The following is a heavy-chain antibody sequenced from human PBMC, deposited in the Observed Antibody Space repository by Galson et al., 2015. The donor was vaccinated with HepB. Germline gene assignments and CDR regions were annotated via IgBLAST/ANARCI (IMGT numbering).Heavy chain of an antibody. CDR2: ISSDSKTI. V-gene: IGHV3-48*04. D-gene: IGHD3-16*01. J-gene: IGHJ6*02. CDR3: AMTLRVYYYGMDV. CDR1: EFIFSRYS. Sequence: SLRLSCAGSEFIFSRYSMNWVRQAPGKGPEWLAFISSDSKTICYADSVRGQFTISRDNAKNSLYLQMNNLRAEDTAVYYCAMTLRVYYYGMDVWGQGTTVSVSS.